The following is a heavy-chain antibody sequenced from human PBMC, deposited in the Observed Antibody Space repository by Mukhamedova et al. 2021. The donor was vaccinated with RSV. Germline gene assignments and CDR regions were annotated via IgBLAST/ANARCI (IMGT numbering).Heavy chain of an antibody. D-gene: IGHD3-10*01. Sequence: YWSWIRQPPGKGPEWIGYVTYGGSTNYNPPLKSRVTISVDPSKSQFSVNLSSVTAADTAVYYCAREYRWFGGLRFDYWSQGTLVT. CDR1: Y. V-gene: IGHV4-59*01. CDR2: VTYGGST. J-gene: IGHJ4*02. CDR3: AREYRWFGGLRFDY.